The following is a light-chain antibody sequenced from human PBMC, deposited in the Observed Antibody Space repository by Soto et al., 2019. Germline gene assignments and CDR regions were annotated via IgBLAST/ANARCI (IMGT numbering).Light chain of an antibody. CDR1: QSVSSIY. J-gene: IGKJ2*01. CDR2: GAS. Sequence: EIVLTQSPGTLSLSPGERATLSCRASQSVSSIYLAWYQQKPGQAPRLLIYGASSRATGIPDRFSGSGSGTDFSLAISRLEPEDFAVYYCHQYGGSPPFTFGQGTKLEVK. CDR3: HQYGGSPPFT. V-gene: IGKV3-20*01.